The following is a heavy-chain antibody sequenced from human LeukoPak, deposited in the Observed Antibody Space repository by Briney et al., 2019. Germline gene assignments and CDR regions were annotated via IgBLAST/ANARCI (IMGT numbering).Heavy chain of an antibody. CDR3: AKADYDSSAHDY. D-gene: IGHD3-22*01. CDR1: GFTFSSYA. J-gene: IGHJ4*02. Sequence: QPGGSLRLSCAASGFTFSSYAMSWVRQAPGKGLEWVSAIGGSGGSTYYADSVKGRFTISRDNSKNTLYLQMNSLRAEDTAVYYCAKADYDSSAHDYWGQGTLVTVSS. V-gene: IGHV3-23*01. CDR2: IGGSGGST.